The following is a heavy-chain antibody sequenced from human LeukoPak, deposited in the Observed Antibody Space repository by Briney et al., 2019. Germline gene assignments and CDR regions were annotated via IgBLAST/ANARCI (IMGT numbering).Heavy chain of an antibody. CDR1: GFTFSDYA. CDR3: AKADCGRGGCRRTDY. D-gene: IGHD5-24*01. V-gene: IGHV3-23*01. Sequence: GGSLRLSCATSGFTFSDYAMLWVRQAPGKGLEWVSQISGSGDTTNHADSVKGRLTISRDNSKNTLFLQMNSLRVEDTAVYYCAKADCGRGGCRRTDYWGQGTLVTVSS. CDR2: ISGSGDTT. J-gene: IGHJ4*02.